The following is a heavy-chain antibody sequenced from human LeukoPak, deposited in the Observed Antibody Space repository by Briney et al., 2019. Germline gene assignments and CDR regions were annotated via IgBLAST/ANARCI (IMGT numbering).Heavy chain of an antibody. CDR2: ISGSGGST. D-gene: IGHD2-2*03. V-gene: IGHV3-23*01. CDR3: AKDSIVEIVVVPVAMVDYYFDY. CDR1: GFTFSSYA. J-gene: IGHJ4*02. Sequence: GGSLRLSCAASGFTFSSYAMSWVRQAPGKGLEWVSAISGSGGSTYYADSVKGRFTISRDNSKNTLYLQMNSLRAEDTAVYYCAKDSIVEIVVVPVAMVDYYFDYLGQGTLVTVFS.